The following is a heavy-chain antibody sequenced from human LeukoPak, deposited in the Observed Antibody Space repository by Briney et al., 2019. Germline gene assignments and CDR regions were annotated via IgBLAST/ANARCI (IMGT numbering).Heavy chain of an antibody. D-gene: IGHD2-2*01. V-gene: IGHV3-30*02. CDR1: GSTLSSYD. J-gene: IGHJ5*02. Sequence: GGSLRLSCAASGSTLSSYDMHWVRQAPGKGRGWVAFIRYDGSNKYYADSVKGRFTISSDNAKNSLYLQMISLRAEDTAVYYCARDPGQGAYCSSTSCTEGWFDPWGQGTLVTVSS. CDR2: IRYDGSNK. CDR3: ARDPGQGAYCSSTSCTEGWFDP.